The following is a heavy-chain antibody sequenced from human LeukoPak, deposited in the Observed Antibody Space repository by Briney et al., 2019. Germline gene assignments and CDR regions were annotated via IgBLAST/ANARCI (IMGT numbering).Heavy chain of an antibody. Sequence: ASVKVSCKASGYTFTSYAMHWVRQAPGQRLEWMGWINAGNGNTKYSQKFQGRVTITRDTSASTAYMELSSLRSEDTAVYYCAREVGEGGNFDYWGQGTLVTVSS. CDR2: INAGNGNT. V-gene: IGHV1-3*01. CDR1: GYTFTSYA. D-gene: IGHD3-16*01. CDR3: AREVGEGGNFDY. J-gene: IGHJ4*02.